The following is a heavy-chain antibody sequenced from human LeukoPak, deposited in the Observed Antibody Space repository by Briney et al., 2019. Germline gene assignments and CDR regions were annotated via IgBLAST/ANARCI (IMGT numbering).Heavy chain of an antibody. V-gene: IGHV4-59*01. J-gene: IGHJ4*02. CDR1: GGSISSYY. CDR2: ISYSGST. Sequence: SETLSLTCTVSGGSISSYYWSWIRQPPGKGLEWIGYISYSGSTNYNPSLKSRVTISADTSRNQFSLKLSSVTAADTAVYYCARGRLGGSGSYYNVLDYWGQGTLVTVSS. CDR3: ARGRLGGSGSYYNVLDY. D-gene: IGHD3-10*01.